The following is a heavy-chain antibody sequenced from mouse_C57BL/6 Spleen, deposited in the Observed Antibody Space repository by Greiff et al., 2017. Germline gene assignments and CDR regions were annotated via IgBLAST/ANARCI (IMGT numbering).Heavy chain of an antibody. Sequence: VKLMESGAELVRPGASVTLSCKASGYTFTDYEMHWVKQTPVHGLEWIGAIDPETGGTAYNQKFKGKAILTADKSSSTAYMELRSLTSEDSAVYYCTRGRVYWGQGTTLTVSS. V-gene: IGHV1-15*01. CDR2: IDPETGGT. CDR3: TRGRVY. CDR1: GYTFTDYE. J-gene: IGHJ2*01.